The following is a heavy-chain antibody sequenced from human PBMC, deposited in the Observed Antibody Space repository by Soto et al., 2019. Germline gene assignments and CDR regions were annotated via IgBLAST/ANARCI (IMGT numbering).Heavy chain of an antibody. J-gene: IGHJ1*01. Sequence: EAQLLESGGDLIQPGGSLTLSCAASGFTFASHAMSWVRQAPGKGLEWVSGIRAHGGRANYADSVKGRFSLSRDNCKDTMFLQMDSLTAEDTAIYYCASWVIALGGTGYFRHWGQGTLVTVSS. CDR1: GFTFASHA. D-gene: IGHD6-19*01. CDR2: IRAHGGRA. CDR3: ASWVIALGGTGYFRH. V-gene: IGHV3-23*01.